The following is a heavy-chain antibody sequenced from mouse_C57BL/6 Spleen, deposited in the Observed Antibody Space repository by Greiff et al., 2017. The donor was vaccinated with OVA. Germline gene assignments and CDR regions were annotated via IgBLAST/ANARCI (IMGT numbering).Heavy chain of an antibody. V-gene: IGHV1-18*01. CDR2: INPNNGGT. CDR1: GYTFTDYN. CDR3: ARGDSDYWFAY. D-gene: IGHD2-4*01. J-gene: IGHJ3*01. Sequence: VQLQQSGPELVKPGASVKIPCKASGYTFTDYNMDWVKQSHGKSLEWIGDINPNNGGTIYNQKFKGKATLTVDKSSSTAYMELRSLTSEDTAVYYCARGDSDYWFAYWGQGTLVTVSA.